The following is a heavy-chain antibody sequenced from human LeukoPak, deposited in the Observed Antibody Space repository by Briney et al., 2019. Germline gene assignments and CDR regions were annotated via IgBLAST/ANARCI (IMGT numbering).Heavy chain of an antibody. CDR2: IRYNGSNK. CDR1: GFTISSHG. CDR3: ARDGPR. Sequence: PGRSLRLSCAAAGFTISSHGMQWVRQAPGKGLEWVVVIRYNGSNKYYADSVKDRITISRDNSKNTLYLQMNSLRAEDTAVYYCARDGPRWGQGTLVTVSS. V-gene: IGHV3-33*01. J-gene: IGHJ4*02.